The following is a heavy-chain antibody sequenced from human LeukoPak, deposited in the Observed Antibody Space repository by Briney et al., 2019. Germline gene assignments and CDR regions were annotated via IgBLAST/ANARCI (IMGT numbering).Heavy chain of an antibody. J-gene: IGHJ3*02. CDR2: INAGNGNT. Sequence: ASVKVSCKASGYTFTSYAMHWVRQAPGQRLEWMGWINAGNGNTKYSQKFQGRVTITRDTSASTAYMGLSSLRSEDTAVYYCARDGPRLEAFDIWGQGTMVTVSS. V-gene: IGHV1-3*01. CDR3: ARDGPRLEAFDI. CDR1: GYTFTSYA.